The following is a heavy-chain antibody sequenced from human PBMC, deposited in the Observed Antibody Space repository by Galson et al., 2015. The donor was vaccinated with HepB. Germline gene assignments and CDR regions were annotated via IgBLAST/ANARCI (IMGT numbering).Heavy chain of an antibody. D-gene: IGHD1-1*01. J-gene: IGHJ6*03. Sequence: TLSLTCTVSGGSISSVGYYWSWIRQHPGKGLEWIGYIHYTGSTYYNPSLKSRVTIPVDTSKNQFSLKLNSVTAADTAVYYCARDPRSSELEPYMDVWGQGTTVTVSS. CDR2: IHYTGST. CDR1: GGSISSVGYY. V-gene: IGHV4-31*03. CDR3: ARDPRSSELEPYMDV.